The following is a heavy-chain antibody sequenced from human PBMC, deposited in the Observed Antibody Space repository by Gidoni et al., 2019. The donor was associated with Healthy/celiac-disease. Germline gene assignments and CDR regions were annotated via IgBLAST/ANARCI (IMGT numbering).Heavy chain of an antibody. CDR1: GFPFSSYA. CDR3: AKDVWVFGVVSGDY. Sequence: EVQLLESGGGLVQPGGSLRLSCAASGFPFSSYAMSWVRQAPGKGLEWVSAISGSGGSTYYADSVKGRFTISRDNSKNTLYLQMNSLRAEDTAVYYCAKDVWVFGVVSGDYWGQGTLVTVSS. D-gene: IGHD3-3*01. V-gene: IGHV3-23*01. J-gene: IGHJ4*02. CDR2: ISGSGGST.